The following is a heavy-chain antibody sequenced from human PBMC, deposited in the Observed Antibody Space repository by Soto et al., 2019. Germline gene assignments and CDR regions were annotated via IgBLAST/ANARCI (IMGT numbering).Heavy chain of an antibody. CDR1: GYTFTSYG. CDR3: AREMITFGGVIPYYMDV. CDR2: ISAYNGNT. D-gene: IGHD3-16*02. Sequence: PSVKVSCKASGYTFTSYGISWVRQAPGQGLEWMGWISAYNGNTNYAQKLQGRVTMTTDTSTSTAYMELRSLRSDDTAVYYCAREMITFGGVIPYYMDVWGKGTTVTVSS. J-gene: IGHJ6*03. V-gene: IGHV1-18*01.